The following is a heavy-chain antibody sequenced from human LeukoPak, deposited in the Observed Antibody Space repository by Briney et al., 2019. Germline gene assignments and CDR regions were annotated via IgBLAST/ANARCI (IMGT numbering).Heavy chain of an antibody. Sequence: PGGSLRLSCAASGFTFSSYAMSWVRQAPGKGLEWVSAISGSGGGTYYADSVKGRFTISRDNSKNTLYLQMNSLRAEDTAVYYCAKQSPKYYYDSSGYYYPIYYFDYWGQGTLVTVSS. CDR3: AKQSPKYYYDSSGYYYPIYYFDY. CDR1: GFTFSSYA. CDR2: ISGSGGGT. J-gene: IGHJ4*02. V-gene: IGHV3-23*01. D-gene: IGHD3-22*01.